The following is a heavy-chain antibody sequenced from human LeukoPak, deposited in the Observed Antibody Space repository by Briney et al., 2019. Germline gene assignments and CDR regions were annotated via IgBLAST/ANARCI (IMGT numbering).Heavy chain of an antibody. CDR2: IYYSGST. D-gene: IGHD3-9*01. V-gene: IGHV4-59*01. J-gene: IGHJ4*02. CDR3: ARGAPIILEAGYDY. Sequence: SETLSLTCTVSGGSISSYYWSWIRQPPGKGLEWIGYIYYSGSTNYNPSLKGRVTISVDTSKNQFSLKLSSVTAADTAVYYCARGAPIILEAGYDYWGQGTLVTVPS. CDR1: GGSISSYY.